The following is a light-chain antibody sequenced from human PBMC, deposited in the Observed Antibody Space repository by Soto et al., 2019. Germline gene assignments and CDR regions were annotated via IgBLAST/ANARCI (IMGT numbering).Light chain of an antibody. CDR2: DSS. Sequence: EIVLTQSPGTLSLSPGERATLSCGARQSVRSNYLAWYQHKPGQAPRLLIYDSSRRATGIPDRFSATGSGTDFTLTISRLEPEDSAVYLCQQYGGSPPYTFGQGTKVEIK. J-gene: IGKJ2*01. V-gene: IGKV3-20*01. CDR3: QQYGGSPPYT. CDR1: QSVRSNY.